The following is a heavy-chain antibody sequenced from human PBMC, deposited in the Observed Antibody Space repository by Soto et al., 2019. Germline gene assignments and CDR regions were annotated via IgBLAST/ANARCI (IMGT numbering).Heavy chain of an antibody. CDR3: ARFRVVVVPAAIPIGYYYYGMDV. CDR1: GCTFSGHP. CDR2: IIPIFGTA. V-gene: IGHV1-69*13. D-gene: IGHD2-2*01. Sequence: SSVKGSCTASGCTFSGHPISSVRQAPGQGHERLGGIIPIFGTANYAQKLQGRVTITADESTSTAYMELSSLRSEDTAVYYCARFRVVVVPAAIPIGYYYYGMDVWGQGTTVTASS. J-gene: IGHJ6*02.